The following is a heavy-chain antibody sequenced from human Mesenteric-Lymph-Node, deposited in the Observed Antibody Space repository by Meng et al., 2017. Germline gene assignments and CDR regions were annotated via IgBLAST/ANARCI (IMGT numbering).Heavy chain of an antibody. V-gene: IGHV1-18*01. CDR2: ISAYNGNT. Sequence: ASVKVSCKASGYTFTSYGISWVRQAPGQGLEWMGWISAYNGNTNYAQKLQGRVTMTTDTSTSTAYMELRSLRSDDTAVYYCARDGSGSYNYYYYYGMDVWSQGTTVTVSS. CDR1: GYTFTSYG. D-gene: IGHD1-26*01. J-gene: IGHJ6*02. CDR3: ARDGSGSYNYYYYYGMDV.